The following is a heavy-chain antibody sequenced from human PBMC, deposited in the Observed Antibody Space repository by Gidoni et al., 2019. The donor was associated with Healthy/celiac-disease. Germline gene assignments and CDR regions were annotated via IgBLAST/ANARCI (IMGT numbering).Heavy chain of an antibody. J-gene: IGHJ4*02. V-gene: IGHV1-46*01. CDR1: GYTFTSYY. CDR3: ARDLLRIAAAGTF. D-gene: IGHD6-13*01. Sequence: QVQLVQSGAEVKKPGASVKVSCKASGYTFTSYYLHWVRQAPGQGLEWMGIINPSGGSTSYAQKFQGRVTMTRDTSTSTVYMELSSLRSEDTAVYYCARDLLRIAAAGTFWGQGTLVTVSS. CDR2: INPSGGST.